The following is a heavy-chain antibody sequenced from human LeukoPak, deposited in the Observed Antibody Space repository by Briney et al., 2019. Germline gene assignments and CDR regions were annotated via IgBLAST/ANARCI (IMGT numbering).Heavy chain of an antibody. V-gene: IGHV3-21*01. CDR1: GFTFSSYS. CDR2: ISSSSSYI. J-gene: IGHJ3*02. CDR3: AYYCSSTSCSEVAFDI. Sequence: GGSLRLSCAASGFTFSSYSMNWVRQAPGKGLEWVSSISSSSSYIYYADSVKGRFTISRHNAKNSLYLQMNSLRAEDTAVYYCAYYCSSTSCSEVAFDIWGQGTMVTVSS. D-gene: IGHD2-2*01.